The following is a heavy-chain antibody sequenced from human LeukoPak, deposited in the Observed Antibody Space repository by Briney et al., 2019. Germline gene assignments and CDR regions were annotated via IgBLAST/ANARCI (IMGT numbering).Heavy chain of an antibody. D-gene: IGHD6-19*01. CDR3: ARALRVAGLGGWFDP. V-gene: IGHV4-59*01. Sequence: SETLSLTCTVSGGSISSYYWSWIRQPPGKGLEWIGYTYYSGSTNYNPSLKSRVTISVDTSKNQFSLKLSSVTAADTAVYYCARALRVAGLGGWFDPWGQGTLVTVSS. CDR1: GGSISSYY. CDR2: TYYSGST. J-gene: IGHJ5*02.